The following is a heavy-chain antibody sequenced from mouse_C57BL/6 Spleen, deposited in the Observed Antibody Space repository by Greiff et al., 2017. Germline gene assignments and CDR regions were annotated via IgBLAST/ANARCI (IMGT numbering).Heavy chain of an antibody. CDR1: GFSLTSYA. V-gene: IGHV2-9-1*01. D-gene: IGHD2-3*01. CDR3: ARNLGYDGYYDAMDS. Sequence: VKVVESGPGLVAPSQSLSITCTVSGFSLTSYAISWVRQPPGKGLEWLGVIWTGGGTNYNSALKSRLSISKDNSKSQVFLKMNSLQTDDTARYYCARNLGYDGYYDAMDSWGQGTSVTVSS. CDR2: IWTGGGT. J-gene: IGHJ4*01.